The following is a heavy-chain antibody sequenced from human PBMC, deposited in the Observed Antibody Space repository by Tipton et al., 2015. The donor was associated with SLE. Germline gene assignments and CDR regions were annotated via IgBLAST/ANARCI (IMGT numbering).Heavy chain of an antibody. D-gene: IGHD1-26*01. CDR2: IWFDGSNK. V-gene: IGHV3-33*08. J-gene: IGHJ4*02. CDR3: ARDRSVGATKFDY. CDR1: GFTFSSYA. Sequence: SLRLSCAASGFTFSSYAMSWVRQAPGKGVEWVAVIWFDGSNKYYADSVKGRVTISRDNSKNTLYLQMSSLRTEDTAVYYCARDRSVGATKFDYWGQGTLVTVSS.